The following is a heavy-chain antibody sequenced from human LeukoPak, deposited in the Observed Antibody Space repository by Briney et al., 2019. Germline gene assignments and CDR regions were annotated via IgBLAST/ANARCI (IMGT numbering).Heavy chain of an antibody. D-gene: IGHD2-15*01. CDR1: GYSINNYW. CDR3: ARQEYCSGGSCYTWFDP. V-gene: IGHV5-51*01. J-gene: IGHJ5*02. Sequence: GESLKISCKGSGYSINNYWIGWVRQMPGKGLEWMGIVYPADSDIRYSPSFQGQVTISADKSISTAYLQWSSLKASDTAMYYCARQEYCSGGSCYTWFDPWGQGTLVIVSS. CDR2: VYPADSDI.